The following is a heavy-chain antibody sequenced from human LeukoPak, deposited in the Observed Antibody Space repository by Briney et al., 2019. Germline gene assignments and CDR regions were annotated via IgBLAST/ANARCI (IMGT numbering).Heavy chain of an antibody. Sequence: SVKVSCKASGGTFSSYAISWVRQAPGQGLEWMGGIIPIFGTANYAQKFQGRVTITTDESTSTAYMELSSLRSEDTAVYYCARGKDIVVVPAAKEAFDIWGQGTMVTVSS. CDR1: GGTFSSYA. D-gene: IGHD2-2*01. CDR3: ARGKDIVVVPAAKEAFDI. CDR2: IIPIFGTA. V-gene: IGHV1-69*05. J-gene: IGHJ3*02.